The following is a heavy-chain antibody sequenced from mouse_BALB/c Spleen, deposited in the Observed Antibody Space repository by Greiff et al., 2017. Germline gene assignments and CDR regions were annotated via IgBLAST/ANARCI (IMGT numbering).Heavy chain of an antibody. D-gene: IGHD2-1*01. CDR1: GFNIKDTY. Sequence: VQLKQSGAELVKPGASVKLSCTASGFNIKDTYMHWVKQRPEQGLEWIGRIDPANGNTKYDPKFQGKATITADTSSNTAYLQLSSLTSEDTAVYYCARSRAYGNYAYFDYWGQGTTLTVST. V-gene: IGHV14-3*02. CDR3: ARSRAYGNYAYFDY. CDR2: IDPANGNT. J-gene: IGHJ2*01.